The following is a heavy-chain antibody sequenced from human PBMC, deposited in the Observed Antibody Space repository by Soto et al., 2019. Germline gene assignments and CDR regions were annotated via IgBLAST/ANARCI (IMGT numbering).Heavy chain of an antibody. CDR1: GFSLSTNGAG. J-gene: IGHJ5*02. CDR2: IYWDDDK. V-gene: IGHV2-5*02. D-gene: IGHD3-10*01. Sequence: QITLKESGPMLVKPTQTLTLTCTFSGFSLSTNGAGVGWIRQPPGKALEWLALIYWDDDKRYSTSLKSRLTITKDTSNNQVVLTMTSMDPVDTAKYYCARIWYGDPEGPWGQGTLVTVSS. CDR3: ARIWYGDPEGP.